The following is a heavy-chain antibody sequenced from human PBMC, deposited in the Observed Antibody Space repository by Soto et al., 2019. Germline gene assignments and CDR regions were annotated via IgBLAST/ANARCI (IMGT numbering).Heavy chain of an antibody. D-gene: IGHD2-8*01. Sequence: GGSLRLSCAASGFTFSSYAMSWVRQAPGKGLEWVSAISGSGGSTYYADSVKGRFTISRDNSKNTLYLQMNSLRAEDTAVYYCAKSLDVLMVYALRPSPEPFDYWGQGTLVTVSS. V-gene: IGHV3-23*01. J-gene: IGHJ4*02. CDR1: GFTFSSYA. CDR2: ISGSGGST. CDR3: AKSLDVLMVYALRPSPEPFDY.